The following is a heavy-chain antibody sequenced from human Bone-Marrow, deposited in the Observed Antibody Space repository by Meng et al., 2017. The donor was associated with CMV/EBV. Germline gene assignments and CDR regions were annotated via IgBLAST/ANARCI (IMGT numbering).Heavy chain of an antibody. CDR2: INPNSGGT. J-gene: IGHJ4*02. Sequence: ASVKVSCKASGYTFTGYYMHWVRQAPGQGLEWMGWINPNSGGTNYAQKFQGRVTMTRDTSISTAYMELSRLRSDDTAVYYCARAEGGSYYRSYCDYWGQGNLVTVSS. CDR1: GYTFTGYY. D-gene: IGHD1-26*01. V-gene: IGHV1-2*02. CDR3: ARAEGGSYYRSYCDY.